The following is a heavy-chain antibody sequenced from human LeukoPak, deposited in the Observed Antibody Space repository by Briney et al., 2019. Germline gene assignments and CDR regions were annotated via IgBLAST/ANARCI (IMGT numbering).Heavy chain of an antibody. CDR3: ARDRGYCGSTSCPHYYYGMDV. J-gene: IGHJ6*02. V-gene: IGHV3-21*01. Sequence: GGSLRLSCAASGFTFSSYSMNWVRQAPGKGLEWVSSISSSSSYIYYADSVKGRFTISRDNAKNSLYLQMNSLRAEDTAVYYCARDRGYCGSTSCPHYYYGMDVWGQGTTVTVSS. CDR1: GFTFSSYS. D-gene: IGHD2-2*01. CDR2: ISSSSSYI.